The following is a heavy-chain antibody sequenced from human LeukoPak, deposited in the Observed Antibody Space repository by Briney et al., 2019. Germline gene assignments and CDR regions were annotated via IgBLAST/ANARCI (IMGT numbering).Heavy chain of an antibody. CDR2: MSGSGGNT. CDR3: AKEIYYDYGGYSQSDY. J-gene: IGHJ4*02. Sequence: GGSLRLSCVASGFTFSSYAMSWVRQAPGKGPEWVSAMSGSGGNTYYADSVKGRFTISRDNSKNTLYLQVNSLRGEDTAVYYCAKEIYYDYGGYSQSDYWGQGTLVTVSS. V-gene: IGHV3-23*01. D-gene: IGHD3-22*01. CDR1: GFTFSSYA.